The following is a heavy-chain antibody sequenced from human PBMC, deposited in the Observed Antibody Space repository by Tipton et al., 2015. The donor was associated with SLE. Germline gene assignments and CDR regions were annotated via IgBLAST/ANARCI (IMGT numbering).Heavy chain of an antibody. J-gene: IGHJ4*02. CDR1: GGSISSSSYY. D-gene: IGHD3-10*01. CDR2: IYYSGST. Sequence: TLSLTCTVSGGSISSSSYYWGWIRQPPGKGLEGIGSIYYSGSTYYNPSLKSRVTISVDTSKNQFSLELSSVTAADTAVYYCARVGSGVDYWGQGTLVTVSS. CDR3: ARVGSGVDY. V-gene: IGHV4-39*07.